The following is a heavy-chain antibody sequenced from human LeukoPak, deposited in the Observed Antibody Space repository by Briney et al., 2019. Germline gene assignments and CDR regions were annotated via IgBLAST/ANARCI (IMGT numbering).Heavy chain of an antibody. CDR1: GGSISSYY. J-gene: IGHJ2*01. V-gene: IGHV4-59*01. D-gene: IGHD3-3*01. Sequence: TSETLSLTCTVSGGSISSYYWSWIRQPPGKGLEWIGYIYYSGSTNYNPSLKSRVTISVDTSKNQFSLKLSSVTAADTAVYYCARDALRHYDFWSGYLSHWYFDLWGRGALVTVSS. CDR3: ARDALRHYDFWSGYLSHWYFDL. CDR2: IYYSGST.